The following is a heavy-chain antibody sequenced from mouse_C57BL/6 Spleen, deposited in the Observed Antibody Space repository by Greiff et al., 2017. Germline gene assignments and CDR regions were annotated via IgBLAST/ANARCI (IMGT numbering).Heavy chain of an antibody. D-gene: IGHD2-3*01. CDR3: ARSHGCYSWFAY. J-gene: IGHJ3*01. CDR2: IHPNSGST. V-gene: IGHV1-64*01. Sequence: QVQLQQPGAELVKPGASVKLSCKASGYTFTSYWMHWVKQRPGQGLEWIGMIHPNSGSTNYNEKFKSQATLTVDKSSSTAYMQLSSLTSEDSAVYYCARSHGCYSWFAYWGQGTLVTVSA. CDR1: GYTFTSYW.